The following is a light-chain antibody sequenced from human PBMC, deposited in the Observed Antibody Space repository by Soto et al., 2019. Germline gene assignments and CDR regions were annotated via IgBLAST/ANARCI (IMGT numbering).Light chain of an antibody. CDR2: VAS. CDR3: QQYDNYPLT. Sequence: DIQMTQSPSSLSASVGDRVTITCWASQSISSYLNWYQHKPGEAPKLLIYVASSLQSGVPSRFSGSGSGTEFTLTISSLQPDDFATYYCQQYDNYPLTFGGGTKVDI. CDR1: QSISSY. J-gene: IGKJ4*01. V-gene: IGKV1-39*01.